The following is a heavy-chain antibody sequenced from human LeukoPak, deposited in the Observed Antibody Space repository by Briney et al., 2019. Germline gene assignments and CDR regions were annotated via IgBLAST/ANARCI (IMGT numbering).Heavy chain of an antibody. CDR3: ATKVAGTTHFSY. CDR2: ISSGSDII. D-gene: IGHD6-19*01. Sequence: PGGSLRLSCAASGFTLSNYEMNWIRQAPGKGLEWVSYISSGSDIIYYAGSVKGRFTISRDNTRNSLYLQMTSLRAEDTAVYYCATKVAGTTHFSYWGQGSLVTVSS. V-gene: IGHV3-48*03. CDR1: GFTLSNYE. J-gene: IGHJ4*02.